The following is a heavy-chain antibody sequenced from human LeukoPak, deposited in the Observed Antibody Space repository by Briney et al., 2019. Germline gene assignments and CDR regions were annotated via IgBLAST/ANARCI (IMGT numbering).Heavy chain of an antibody. Sequence: ASVKVSCKVSGYTLTELSMHWVRQAPGKGLEWMGGFDPEDGETIYAQKLQGRVTMTTDTPTSTAYMELRSLRSDDTAVYYCARDRVRYYYYYGMDVWGQGTTVTVSS. CDR2: FDPEDGET. CDR3: ARDRVRYYYYYGMDV. V-gene: IGHV1-24*01. D-gene: IGHD2-8*01. J-gene: IGHJ6*02. CDR1: GYTLTELS.